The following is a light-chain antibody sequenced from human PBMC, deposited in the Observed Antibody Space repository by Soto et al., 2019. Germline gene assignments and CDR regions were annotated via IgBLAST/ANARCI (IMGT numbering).Light chain of an antibody. J-gene: IGKJ1*01. CDR2: KTS. V-gene: IGKV1-5*03. CDR1: QSISIW. Sequence: DIHMTQSPSTLSASVGDRVTITCRASQSISIWLAWYQQKPGKAPNRLIYKTSSLESGVPSRFSGGGPGTESTPTTSSLQPDDFATYDYQHYYDYSWTFGKGTKVEIK. CDR3: QHYYDYSWT.